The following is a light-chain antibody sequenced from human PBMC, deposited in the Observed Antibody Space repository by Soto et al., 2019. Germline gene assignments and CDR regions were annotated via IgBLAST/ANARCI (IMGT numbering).Light chain of an antibody. J-gene: IGKJ4*02. CDR3: QQANSFPQ. V-gene: IGKV1D-12*01. CDR1: QDISSW. CDR2: AAS. Sequence: DIQMTQSPSSVSASVGDRVTITCRASQDISSWLAWYQQKPGKAPKLLIYAASSLQSGVSSRFSGSGSGTDFTLTISSLQPEDFATYYCQQANSFPQFGGGTKVEIK.